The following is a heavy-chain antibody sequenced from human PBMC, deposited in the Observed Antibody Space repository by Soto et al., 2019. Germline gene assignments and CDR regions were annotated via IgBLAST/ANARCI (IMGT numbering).Heavy chain of an antibody. D-gene: IGHD3-16*01. CDR2: IYHSGRT. CDR3: TRVPPHV. J-gene: IGHJ4*02. Sequence: QLQLQESGSGLVKPSQTLSLACAVSGGSISSGGYSWSWIRQPPGKGLEWIGYIYHSGRTYDNPPPKSRVTISVDRAKNQFSPKLSSVTAAGTGVYFCTRVPPHVWGQGTLVTVSS. CDR1: GGSISSGGYS. V-gene: IGHV4-30-2*01.